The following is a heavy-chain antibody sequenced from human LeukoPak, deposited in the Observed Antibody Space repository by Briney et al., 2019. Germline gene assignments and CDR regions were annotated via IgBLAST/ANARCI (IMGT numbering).Heavy chain of an antibody. J-gene: IGHJ5*01. CDR1: GYRFSNFW. CDR2: IYPGDSHT. V-gene: IGHV5-51*01. Sequence: GESLKIPCKAPGYRFSNFWIGWVRQMPGKGLEWMRSIYPGDSHTIYSMPFQGQITISADKSINTAYLQWSSLGTSDTAMYYCARQRTSDNWFDSWGQGTPVTVSS. D-gene: IGHD1-14*01. CDR3: ARQRTSDNWFDS.